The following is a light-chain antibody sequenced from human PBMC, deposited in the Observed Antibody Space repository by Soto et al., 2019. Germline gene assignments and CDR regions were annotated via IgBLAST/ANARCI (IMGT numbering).Light chain of an antibody. Sequence: QSALNQPPSASGTPGQRVTISCSGSSSNIGSNTVNWYQQLPGTAPKLLIYSNNQRPSGVPDRFSGSKSGTSASLAISGLQSEDEADYYCAAWDDSLNGVYVFGTGTKVTVL. CDR1: SSNIGSNT. V-gene: IGLV1-44*01. CDR3: AAWDDSLNGVYV. J-gene: IGLJ1*01. CDR2: SNN.